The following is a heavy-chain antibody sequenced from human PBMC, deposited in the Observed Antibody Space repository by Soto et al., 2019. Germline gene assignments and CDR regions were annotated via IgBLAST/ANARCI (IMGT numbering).Heavy chain of an antibody. V-gene: IGHV4-59*11. D-gene: IGHD2-8*01. CDR3: ARDLRTNGVSEFDY. J-gene: IGHJ4*02. CDR2: MSYSGST. CDR1: GGSISSHY. Sequence: PSETLSLTCTVSGGSISSHYWSWIRQPPGRGLEWIGYMSYSGSTNNNPSLKSRVTMSVDTSKNQFSLKLSSVTAADTAVYYCARDLRTNGVSEFDYWGQGTLVTVSS.